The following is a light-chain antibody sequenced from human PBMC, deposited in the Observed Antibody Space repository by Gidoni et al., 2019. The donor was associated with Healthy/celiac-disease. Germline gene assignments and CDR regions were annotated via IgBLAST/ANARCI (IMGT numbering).Light chain of an antibody. V-gene: IGKV3-11*01. J-gene: IGKJ4*01. CDR2: DAS. CDR3: QKRSNWLT. CDR1: QSVSSY. Sequence: EIVLTQSPATLSLSPGERATLSCRASQSVSSYLAWYQQKPGQAPRLLIYDASNRATGIPARFSGSGYGTDFNLTISSIEPEDFAVYYCQKRSNWLTFGGGTKVEIK.